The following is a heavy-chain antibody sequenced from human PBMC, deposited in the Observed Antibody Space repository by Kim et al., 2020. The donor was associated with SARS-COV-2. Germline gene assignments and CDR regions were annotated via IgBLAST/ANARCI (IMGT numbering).Heavy chain of an antibody. CDR2: ISGSGGST. V-gene: IGHV3-23*01. D-gene: IGHD3-3*01. CDR3: ANVLYLEWSPYGMDV. CDR1: GFTFSNYA. J-gene: IGHJ6*02. Sequence: GGSLRLSCAASGFTFSNYAMSWVRQAPGKGLEWVSGISGSGGSTYYADSVKGRLTISRDNSKNTLYLQMNSLRAEDTAVYYCANVLYLEWSPYGMDVWGQGTPVTVSS.